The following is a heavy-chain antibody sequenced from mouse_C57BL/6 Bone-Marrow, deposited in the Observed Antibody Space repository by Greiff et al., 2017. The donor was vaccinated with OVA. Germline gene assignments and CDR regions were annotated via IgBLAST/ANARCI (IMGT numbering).Heavy chain of an antibody. CDR3: ARRDWALGY. J-gene: IGHJ2*01. CDR2: IYPGDGDT. CDR1: GYAFSSYW. Sequence: QVQLQQSGAQLVKPGASVKISCKASGYAFSSYWMNWVKQRPGKGLEWIGQIYPGDGDTKYKGKFKGKATLTADKASSAADWQLSSLTSEDSACYFCARRDWALGYWGQSTTLTVSS. V-gene: IGHV1-80*01. D-gene: IGHD4-1*01.